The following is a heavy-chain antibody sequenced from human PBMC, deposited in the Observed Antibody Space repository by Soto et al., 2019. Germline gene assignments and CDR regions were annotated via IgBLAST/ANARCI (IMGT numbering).Heavy chain of an antibody. V-gene: IGHV5-10-1*01. J-gene: IGHJ6*02. Sequence: PGESLKISCKGSGYSFTSYWISWVRQMPGKGLEWMGRIDPSDSYTNYSPSFQGHVTISADKSISTAYLQWSSLKASDTAMYYCARRRSSSDDYYYGMDVWGQGTTVTVSS. CDR2: IDPSDSYT. CDR3: ARRRSSSDDYYYGMDV. CDR1: GYSFTSYW. D-gene: IGHD6-6*01.